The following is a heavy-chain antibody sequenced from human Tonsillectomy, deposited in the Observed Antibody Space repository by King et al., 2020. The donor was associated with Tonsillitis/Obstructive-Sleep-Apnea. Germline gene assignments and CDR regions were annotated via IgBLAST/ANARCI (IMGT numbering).Heavy chain of an antibody. CDR3: ARDWIDSGVVPAADPADYYYYYYMEV. V-gene: IGHV1-46*01. CDR1: GYTFTRYH. D-gene: IGHD2-2*01. J-gene: IGHJ6*03. Sequence: AQLVQSGAEVKKPGASVKLSCKASGYTFTRYHVHWVRQAPGQGLEWMGIINPSGGSTSIAQKFQDRVTMTRDTSTSTVYMELSSLRSEDTAVYFCARDWIDSGVVPAADPADYYYYYYMEVWGKGTTVTVPS. CDR2: INPSGGST.